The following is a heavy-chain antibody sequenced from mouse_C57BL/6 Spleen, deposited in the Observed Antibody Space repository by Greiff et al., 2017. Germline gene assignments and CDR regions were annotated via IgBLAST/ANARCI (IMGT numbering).Heavy chain of an antibody. CDR3: ARQGDGLDY. Sequence: EVQGVESGGDLVKPGGSLKLSCAASGFTFSSYGMSWVRQTPDKRLEWVATISSGGSYTYYPDSVKGRFTISRDNAKNTLDLQMSSLKSEDTAMYYCARQGDGLDYWGQGTTLTVSS. D-gene: IGHD2-3*01. V-gene: IGHV5-6*01. CDR2: ISSGGSYT. CDR1: GFTFSSYG. J-gene: IGHJ2*01.